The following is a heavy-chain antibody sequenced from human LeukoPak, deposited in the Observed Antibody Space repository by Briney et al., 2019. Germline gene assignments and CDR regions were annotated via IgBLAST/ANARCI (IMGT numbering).Heavy chain of an antibody. Sequence: GASVKVSCKASGYTFTSYGINWVRQATGQGLEWMGWMNPNSGNTGYAQKFQGRVTMTRNTPISTAYMELSSLRSEVTAVYYCARDESGEWKLVSGWWFDPWGQGTLVTVSS. CDR1: GYTFTSYG. D-gene: IGHD1-26*01. J-gene: IGHJ5*02. CDR3: ARDESGEWKLVSGWWFDP. CDR2: MNPNSGNT. V-gene: IGHV1-8*01.